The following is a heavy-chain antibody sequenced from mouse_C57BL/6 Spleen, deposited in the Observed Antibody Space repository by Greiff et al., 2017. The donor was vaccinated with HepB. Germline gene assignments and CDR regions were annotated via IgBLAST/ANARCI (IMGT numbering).Heavy chain of an antibody. J-gene: IGHJ2*01. D-gene: IGHD2-3*01. Sequence: VQLQQSGPELVRPGASVKISCKAPGYTFTGHWMQWVRQRPGKGLEWIGEIFPGSGSTYYNEKFKGKATLTVDTSSSTAYMQLSSLTSEDSAVYVCARDDGFDYWGQGTTLTVSS. CDR2: IFPGSGST. CDR1: GYTFTGHW. CDR3: ARDDGFDY. V-gene: IGHV1-56*01.